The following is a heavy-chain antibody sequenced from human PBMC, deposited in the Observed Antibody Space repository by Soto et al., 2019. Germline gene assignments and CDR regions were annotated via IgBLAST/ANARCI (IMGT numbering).Heavy chain of an antibody. CDR2: IIPIFGTA. Sequence: QVQLVQSGAEVKKPGSSVKVSCKASGGTFSSYAISWVRQAPGQGLEWMGGIIPIFGTANYAQKFQGRVTVSADESTSTAYMELSSLRSEGTAVYYCARDVIAAAGTAGWGQGTLVTVSS. V-gene: IGHV1-69*12. CDR3: ARDVIAAAGTAG. D-gene: IGHD6-13*01. CDR1: GGTFSSYA. J-gene: IGHJ4*02.